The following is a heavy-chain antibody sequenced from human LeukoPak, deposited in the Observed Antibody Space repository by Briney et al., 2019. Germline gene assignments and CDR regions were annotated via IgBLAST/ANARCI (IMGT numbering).Heavy chain of an antibody. CDR1: GGSISSYY. Sequence: SETLSLTCTVSGGSISSYYWSWIRQPPGKGLKWIGYIYYSGSTSYSPSLRSRVTISVDTSKNQFYLTLSSVTAADTAVYYCARETSQKGAHYMDVWGKGTTVTVSS. CDR2: IYYSGST. CDR3: ARETSQKGAHYMDV. D-gene: IGHD3-16*01. J-gene: IGHJ6*03. V-gene: IGHV4-59*01.